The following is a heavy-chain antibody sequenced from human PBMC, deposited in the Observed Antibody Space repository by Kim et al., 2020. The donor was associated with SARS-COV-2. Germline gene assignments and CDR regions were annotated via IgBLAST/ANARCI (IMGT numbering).Heavy chain of an antibody. CDR2: ISYDGSNK. Sequence: GGSLRLSCAASGFTFSSYAMHWVRQAPGKGLEWVAVISYDGSNKYYADSVKGRFTISRDNSKNTLYLQMNSLRAEDTAVYYCARDARDTAMGTFDYWGQGTLVTVSS. D-gene: IGHD5-18*01. CDR1: GFTFSSYA. V-gene: IGHV3-30-3*01. J-gene: IGHJ4*02. CDR3: ARDARDTAMGTFDY.